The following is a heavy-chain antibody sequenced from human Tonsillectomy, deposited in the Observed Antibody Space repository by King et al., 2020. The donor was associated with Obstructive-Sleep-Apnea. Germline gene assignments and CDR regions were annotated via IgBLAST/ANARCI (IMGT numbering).Heavy chain of an antibody. CDR3: ARLVDDYGHYITWYFDP. J-gene: IGHJ2*01. CDR1: GFTFGSYS. Sequence: VQLVESGGGLVQPGGSLRLSCAASGFTFGSYSVNWVRQAPGKGLEWVSHITSDSSTIFYADSVKGRFTISNDNAKNSLYLQMNSLRDEDTAVYYCARLVDDYGHYITWYFDPRGRGTPVTVSS. V-gene: IGHV3-48*02. CDR2: ITSDSSTI. D-gene: IGHD4-17*01.